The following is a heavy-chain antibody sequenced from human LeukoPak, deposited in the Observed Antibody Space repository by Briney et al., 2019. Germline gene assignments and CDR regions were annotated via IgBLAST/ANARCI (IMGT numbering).Heavy chain of an antibody. CDR3: ARDDMKWELRDAFDI. D-gene: IGHD1-26*01. V-gene: IGHV3-48*01. CDR1: GFTFSSYS. Sequence: GGSLRLSCAASGFTFSSYSMNWVRQAPGKGLEWVSYISSSSSTIYYADSVKGRFTISRDNAKNSLYLQMNSLRAEDTAVYYCARDDMKWELRDAFDIWGQGTMVTVSS. CDR2: ISSSSSTI. J-gene: IGHJ3*02.